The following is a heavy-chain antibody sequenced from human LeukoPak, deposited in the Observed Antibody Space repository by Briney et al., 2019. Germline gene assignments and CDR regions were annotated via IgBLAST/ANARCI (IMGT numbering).Heavy chain of an antibody. CDR1: GGSFSGYY. D-gene: IGHD2-21*02. CDR3: ARGPDCGGDCYPSY. V-gene: IGHV4-34*01. J-gene: IGHJ4*02. CDR2: INHSGST. Sequence: SETLSLTCAVYGGSFSGYYWSWIRQPPGKGLEWIGEINHSGSTNYNPSLKSRVTISVDTSKNQFSLKLSSVTAADTAVYYCARGPDCGGDCYPSYWGQGTLVTVSS.